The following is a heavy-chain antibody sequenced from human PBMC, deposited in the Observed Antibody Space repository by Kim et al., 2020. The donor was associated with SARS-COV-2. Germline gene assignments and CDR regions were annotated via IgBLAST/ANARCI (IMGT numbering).Heavy chain of an antibody. J-gene: IGHJ6*02. CDR3: ASLGGYDPLGYYYYGMDV. D-gene: IGHD5-12*01. Sequence: KSRVTISVDTSKNQFSLKLSSVTAADTAVYYCASLGGYDPLGYYYYGMDVWGQGTTVTVSS. V-gene: IGHV4-34*01.